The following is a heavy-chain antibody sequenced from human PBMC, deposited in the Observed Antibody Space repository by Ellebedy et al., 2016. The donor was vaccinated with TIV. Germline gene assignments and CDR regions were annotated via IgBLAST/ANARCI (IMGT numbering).Heavy chain of an antibody. V-gene: IGHV3-15*05. CDR3: TTDPRD. J-gene: IGHJ4*02. CDR2: TKNKGDGGAT. CDR1: GFNLTDKW. Sequence: GGSLRLSXAGSGFNLTDKWMSWVRQAPGKGLEWIGRTKNKGDGGATQYAAPATDKFSISRDDSKNTVYLQINSLTIEDTAVYYCTTDPRDWGQGTLVTVSS.